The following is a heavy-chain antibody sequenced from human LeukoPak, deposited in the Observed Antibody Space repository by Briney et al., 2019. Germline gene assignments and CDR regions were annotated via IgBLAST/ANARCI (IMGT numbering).Heavy chain of an antibody. V-gene: IGHV1-2*02. Sequence: GASVKVSCKASGYTFTGYYMHWVRQAPGRGLEWMGWINPNSGGTNYAQKFQARVTMTRDTSISTAYMELSRLRSDDTAAYYCARVNGGNSAFYYYYYMDVWGKGTTVTVSS. CDR2: INPNSGGT. CDR1: GYTFTGYY. CDR3: ARVNGGNSAFYYYYYMDV. J-gene: IGHJ6*03. D-gene: IGHD4-23*01.